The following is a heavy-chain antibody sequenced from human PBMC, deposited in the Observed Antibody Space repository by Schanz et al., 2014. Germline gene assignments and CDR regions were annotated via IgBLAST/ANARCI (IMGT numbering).Heavy chain of an antibody. CDR1: EFTFSTDA. D-gene: IGHD2-21*01. V-gene: IGHV3-33*08. CDR3: ARDGYSVVVISPTESFDI. CDR2: INSDGTKR. Sequence: VHLLESGGGLVQPGGSLRLSCAASEFTFSTDAMSWVRQAPGKGLEWVAFINSDGTKRFYADSVKSRFTISRDNSRNTLYLQMNSLRAEDTAVYDGARDGYSVVVISPTESFDIWGQGTMVTVSP. J-gene: IGHJ3*02.